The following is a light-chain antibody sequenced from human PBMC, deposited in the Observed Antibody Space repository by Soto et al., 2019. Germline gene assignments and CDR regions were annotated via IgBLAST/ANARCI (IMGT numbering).Light chain of an antibody. CDR1: SSDVGGYNY. CDR2: DVS. CDR3: CSYAGSPTGV. V-gene: IGLV2-11*01. Sequence: QSALTQPGSVSGSPGQSVTISCTGTSSDVGGYNYVSWYQQHPGKDPKLMIYDVSNRPSGVTDRFSGSKSGNTASLTISGLEAEDEADYDCCSYAGSPTGVFGGGTKLTVL. J-gene: IGLJ2*01.